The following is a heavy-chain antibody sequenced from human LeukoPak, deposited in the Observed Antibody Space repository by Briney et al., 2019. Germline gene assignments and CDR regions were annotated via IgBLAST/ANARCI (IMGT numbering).Heavy chain of an antibody. J-gene: IGHJ6*03. CDR1: GFTFSNFW. V-gene: IGHV3-74*01. CDR2: INIDGSST. Sequence: PGGSLRLSCAASGFTFSNFWIHWVRQAPGKGLVWVSRINIDGSSTNYAGSVKGRFTISRDNAKNTVSLQMNGLRVEDTAVYYCARETTLGYCSSTSCYRHYYYMDVWGKGTTVTVSS. CDR3: ARETTLGYCSSTSCYRHYYYMDV. D-gene: IGHD2-2*01.